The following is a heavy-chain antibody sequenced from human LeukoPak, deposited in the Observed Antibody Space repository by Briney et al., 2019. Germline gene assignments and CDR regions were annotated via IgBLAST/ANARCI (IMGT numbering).Heavy chain of an antibody. Sequence: SETLSLTCAVYGGSFSGYYWSWIRQPPGKGLEWIGEINHSGSINYNPSLKSRVTISVDTSKNQFSLKLSSVTAADTAVYYCARHARITMVRKSYYMDVWGKGTTVTISS. V-gene: IGHV4-34*01. CDR3: ARHARITMVRKSYYMDV. J-gene: IGHJ6*03. D-gene: IGHD3-10*01. CDR1: GGSFSGYY. CDR2: INHSGSI.